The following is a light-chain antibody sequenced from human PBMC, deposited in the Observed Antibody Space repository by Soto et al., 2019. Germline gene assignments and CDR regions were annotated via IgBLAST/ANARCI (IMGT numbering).Light chain of an antibody. CDR3: VSYTITRILK. CDR1: SSDIVVYNY. Sequence: QSDLTQPASVSASPGQSITLSCTGASSDIVVYNYVSWYQQSPGRAPTLIIYEVSHRPSGVSHRFSGSQSGNTASLTISGVQSEDEAHYHCVSYTITRILKFGGGTKVTVL. J-gene: IGLJ2*01. V-gene: IGLV2-14*01. CDR2: EVS.